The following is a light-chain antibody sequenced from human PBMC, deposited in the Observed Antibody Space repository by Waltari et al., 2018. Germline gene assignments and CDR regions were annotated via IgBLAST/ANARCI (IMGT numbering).Light chain of an antibody. V-gene: IGKV4-1*01. Sequence: DIVLTQSPHSLAVPRAGGATINSKSTRTVLYNGNNKNYLAWYQQKPGQPPKLLIYWASTRDSGVPDRFSGSGSGTDFTLTISSLQAEDVAVYYCQQYSSTPLTFGGGTKVEIK. J-gene: IGKJ4*01. CDR2: WAS. CDR3: QQYSSTPLT. CDR1: RTVLYNGNNKNY.